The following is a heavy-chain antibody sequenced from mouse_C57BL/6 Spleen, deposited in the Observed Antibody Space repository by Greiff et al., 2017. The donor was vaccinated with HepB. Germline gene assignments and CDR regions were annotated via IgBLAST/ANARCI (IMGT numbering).Heavy chain of an antibody. D-gene: IGHD2-4*01. V-gene: IGHV1-64*01. CDR2: IHPNSGST. CDR1: GYTFTSYW. J-gene: IGHJ3*01. Sequence: QVQLQQPGAELVKPGASVKLSCKASGYTFTSYWMHWVKQRPGQGLEWIGMIHPNSGSTNYNEKFKSKATLTVDKSSSTAYMQLSSLTSEDSAVYYCARPYYDYDGGFAYWGQGTLVTVSA. CDR3: ARPYYDYDGGFAY.